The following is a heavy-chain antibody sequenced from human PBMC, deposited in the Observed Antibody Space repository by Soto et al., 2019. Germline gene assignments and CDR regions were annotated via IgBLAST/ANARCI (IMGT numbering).Heavy chain of an antibody. J-gene: IGHJ6*02. D-gene: IGHD2-2*01. CDR2: ISYDGSNK. V-gene: IGHV3-30*18. CDR3: AKVNGYCSSTSCRIDYYYYYGMDV. CDR1: GFTFSSYG. Sequence: QVQLVESGGGVVQPGRSLRLSCAASGFTFSSYGMHWVRQAPGKGLEWVAVISYDGSNKYYADSVKGRFTISRDNSRNTLYLQMNSLRAEDTAVYYCAKVNGYCSSTSCRIDYYYYYGMDVWGQGTTVTVSS.